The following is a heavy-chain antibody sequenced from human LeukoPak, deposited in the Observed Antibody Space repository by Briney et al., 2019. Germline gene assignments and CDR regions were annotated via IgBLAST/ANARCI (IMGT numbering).Heavy chain of an antibody. V-gene: IGHV3-30*04. J-gene: IGHJ3*02. CDR3: ARDPRDDAFDI. CDR1: GCTFSSYA. Sequence: PGRSLRLSCAASGCTFSSYAMHWVRQAPGKGLEWVAVISYDGSNKYYADSVKGRFTISRDNSKNTLYLQMNSLRAEDTAVYYCARDPRDDAFDIWGQGTMVTVSS. CDR2: ISYDGSNK.